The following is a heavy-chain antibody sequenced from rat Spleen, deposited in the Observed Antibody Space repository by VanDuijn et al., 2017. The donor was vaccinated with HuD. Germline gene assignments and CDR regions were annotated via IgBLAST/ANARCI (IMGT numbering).Heavy chain of an antibody. CDR2: ISPTGGTT. Sequence: EVQLVESGGGLVQPGRSLKLSCAASGFTFSDYAMNWIRQAPTKGLEWVASISPTGGTTYYRDPVKGRFTISRDNAENTVYLQMNSLRSEDTATYYCTAHGNRVSRFAYWGQGTLVTVSS. J-gene: IGHJ3*01. CDR3: TAHGNRVSRFAY. D-gene: IGHD1-4*01. CDR1: GFTFSDYA. V-gene: IGHV5-19*01.